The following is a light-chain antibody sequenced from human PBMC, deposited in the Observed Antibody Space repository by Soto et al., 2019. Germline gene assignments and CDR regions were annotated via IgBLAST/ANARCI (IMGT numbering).Light chain of an antibody. CDR1: QSVRGY. CDR3: QQYNNWPFS. CDR2: DAS. Sequence: EIVFTHSPGALSLSPGERATRACRASQSVRGYLAWYQQKPGRAPRLLIYDASNRATGIPARFSGSGSGTAFTLTISGLQSADSAVYFCQQYNNWPFSFGQGTRLEIK. J-gene: IGKJ5*01. V-gene: IGKV3D-15*01.